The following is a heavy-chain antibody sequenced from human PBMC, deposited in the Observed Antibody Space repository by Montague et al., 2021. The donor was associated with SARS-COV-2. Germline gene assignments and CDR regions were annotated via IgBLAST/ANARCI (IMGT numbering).Heavy chain of an antibody. D-gene: IGHD1-14*01. CDR1: GFTFSNYA. Sequence: SLRLSCEASGFTFSNYALSWVRLAPGMGLEWVSLISDSGGITYYADSVKGRFTISRDNSKNTLYLQMNSLRAEDTAVYYCAKKVVGPTNNWFDPWGQGTLVTVSS. J-gene: IGHJ5*02. CDR2: ISDSGGIT. V-gene: IGHV3-23*01. CDR3: AKKVVGPTNNWFDP.